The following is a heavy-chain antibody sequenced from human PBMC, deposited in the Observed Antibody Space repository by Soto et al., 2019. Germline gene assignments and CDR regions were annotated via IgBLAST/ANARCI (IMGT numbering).Heavy chain of an antibody. V-gene: IGHV1-18*01. D-gene: IGHD1-1*01. Sequence: QVHLVQSGAEVKKPGASVKFSCKASGYTFTSYGITWVRQAPGQGLEWMGWISAHNVNTDHAQKLQGRVIVTRDTSTSTANVELRSLISDVTAVYYCARGRYGDYWGQGALVNVSS. J-gene: IGHJ4*02. CDR1: GYTFTSYG. CDR2: ISAHNVNT. CDR3: ARGRYGDY.